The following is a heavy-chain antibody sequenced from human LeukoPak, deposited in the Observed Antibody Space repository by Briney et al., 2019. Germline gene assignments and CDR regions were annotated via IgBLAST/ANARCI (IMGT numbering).Heavy chain of an antibody. D-gene: IGHD3-10*01. CDR2: IIPIFGTA. CDR1: GGTFSSYA. V-gene: IGHV1-69*13. J-gene: IGHJ6*03. CDR3: ADGMLRVRGSKGADFYYYYMDV. Sequence: GASVKVSCKASGGTFSSYAISWVRQAPGQGLEWMGGIIPIFGTANYAQKFQGRVTITADESTSTAYMELSSLRSEDTAVYYCADGMLRVRGSKGADFYYYYMDVWGKGTTVTISS.